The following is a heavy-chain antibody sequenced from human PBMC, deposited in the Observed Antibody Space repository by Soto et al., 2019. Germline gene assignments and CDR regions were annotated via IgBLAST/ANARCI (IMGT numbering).Heavy chain of an antibody. D-gene: IGHD2-8*01. CDR2: IIPIFGTA. Sequence: QVQLVQSGAEVKKPGSSVKVSCKASGGTFSSYAISWVRQAPGQGLEWMGGIIPIFGTANYAQKFQGRVTITADESTSTAYMELSSLRSEDTAVYYCEIHGVCYMCVDSRFDPWGQGTLVTVSS. CDR3: EIHGVCYMCVDSRFDP. J-gene: IGHJ5*02. V-gene: IGHV1-69*01. CDR1: GGTFSSYA.